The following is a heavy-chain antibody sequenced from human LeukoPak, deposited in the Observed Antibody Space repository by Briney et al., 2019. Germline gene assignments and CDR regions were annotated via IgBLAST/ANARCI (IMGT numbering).Heavy chain of an antibody. D-gene: IGHD2-21*01. CDR3: ARGVVIAPQTFDY. Sequence: SQTLSLTCTVSGGSINSGSYYWSWIRQPAGKGLEWVGHFYTSGHTSYNPSLKSRVTISVDTSKNQFSLKLSSVTAADTAVYYCARGVVIAPQTFDYWGQGTLVTVSS. J-gene: IGHJ4*02. CDR2: FYTSGHT. V-gene: IGHV4-61*09. CDR1: GGSINSGSYY.